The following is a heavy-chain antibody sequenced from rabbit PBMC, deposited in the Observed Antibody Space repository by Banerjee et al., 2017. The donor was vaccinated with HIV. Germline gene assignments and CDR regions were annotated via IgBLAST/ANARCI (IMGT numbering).Heavy chain of an antibody. CDR3: ARDLDGVIGWTFGW. CDR2: INGVNGKA. Sequence: QEQLVESGGGLVKPEGTLKLSCTASGFSFSNKAVMCWVRQGPGKGLVWIACINGVNGKAVFASWAKGRFTFSKSSSTTVPLQMTSLPGADTAPYFCARDLDGVIGWTFGWWGQGTLVTVS. CDR1: GFSFSNKAV. V-gene: IGHV1S45*01. J-gene: IGHJ4*01. D-gene: IGHD4-1*01.